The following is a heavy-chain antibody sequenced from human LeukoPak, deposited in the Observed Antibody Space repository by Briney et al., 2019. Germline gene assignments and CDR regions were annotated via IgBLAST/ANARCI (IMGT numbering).Heavy chain of an antibody. D-gene: IGHD3-22*01. V-gene: IGHV4-31*02. Sequence: SWVRQAPGKGLEWIGSIHPSGRLYNNPSLESRVTISIDTSKNQFSLNLNSVTAADTAVYFCSRGLDSRKLGYWGRGTLVTVS. CDR2: IHPSGRL. CDR3: SRGLDSRKLGY. J-gene: IGHJ4*02.